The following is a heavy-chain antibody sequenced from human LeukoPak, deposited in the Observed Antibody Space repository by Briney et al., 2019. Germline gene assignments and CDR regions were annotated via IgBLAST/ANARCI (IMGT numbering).Heavy chain of an antibody. V-gene: IGHV1-18*01. D-gene: IGHD3-9*01. CDR3: ARGWNYDILTGYRYYYYGMDV. Sequence: ASVKVSCKASGYTFTSYGISWVRQAPGQGLEWMGWISAYNGNTNYAQKLQGRVTMTTDTSTSTAYMELRSLRSDDTAVYYCARGWNYDILTGYRYYYYGMDVWGKGTTVTVSS. CDR2: ISAYNGNT. CDR1: GYTFTSYG. J-gene: IGHJ6*04.